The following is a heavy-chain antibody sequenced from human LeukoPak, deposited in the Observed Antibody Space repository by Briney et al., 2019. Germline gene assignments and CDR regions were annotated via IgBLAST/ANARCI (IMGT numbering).Heavy chain of an antibody. CDR2: ISGSGGST. D-gene: IGHD6-19*01. J-gene: IGHJ3*02. Sequence: QSGGSLRLSCAASGFTFSSYAMSWVRQAPGKGLEWVSAISGSGGSTYYADSVKGRFTISRDNSKNTLYLQMNSLRAEDTAVYYCAKEAGYSSGWYQVFGAFDIWGQGTMVTVSS. V-gene: IGHV3-23*01. CDR1: GFTFSSYA. CDR3: AKEAGYSSGWYQVFGAFDI.